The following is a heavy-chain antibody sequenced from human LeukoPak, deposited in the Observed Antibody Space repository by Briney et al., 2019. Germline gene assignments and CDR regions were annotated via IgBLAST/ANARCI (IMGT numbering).Heavy chain of an antibody. J-gene: IGHJ4*02. D-gene: IGHD5-18*01. CDR1: GGSISSYY. Sequence: SETLSLTCTVSGGSISSYYWSWIRQPAGKGLEWIGRIYTSGSTNYNPSLKSRDTMSVDTSKNQFSLKLSSVTAADTAVYYCARDRVRYSYGGVQDYFDYWGQGTLVTVSS. CDR2: IYTSGST. V-gene: IGHV4-4*07. CDR3: ARDRVRYSYGGVQDYFDY.